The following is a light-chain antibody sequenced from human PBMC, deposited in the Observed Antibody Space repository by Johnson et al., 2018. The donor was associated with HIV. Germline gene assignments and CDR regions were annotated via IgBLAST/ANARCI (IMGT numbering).Light chain of an antibody. CDR1: SSNIGNNY. J-gene: IGLJ1*01. Sequence: HSVLTQPPSMSAAPGQKVTISCSASSSNIGNNYVSWYQQLPGTAPKLLIYDNNKRPSGIPDRFSGSKSGTSATLGITGLQTGDEADYYCGTWDSSLSADSYVFGSGTKVTVL. V-gene: IGLV1-51*01. CDR2: DNN. CDR3: GTWDSSLSADSYV.